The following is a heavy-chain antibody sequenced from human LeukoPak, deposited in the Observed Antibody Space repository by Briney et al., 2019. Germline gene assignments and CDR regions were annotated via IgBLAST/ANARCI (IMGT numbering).Heavy chain of an antibody. J-gene: IGHJ4*02. D-gene: IGHD4-17*01. CDR2: ISSSSSYI. CDR1: GFTFSSYS. Sequence: GGSLRLSCAASGFTFSSYSMNWVRRAPGKGLEWVSSISSSSSYIYYADALKGRFTISRDDAKNLLYLDMNSLRAEDTAVYYCARGHTAVTRHFDFWGQGTLVTVSS. CDR3: ARGHTAVTRHFDF. V-gene: IGHV3-21*01.